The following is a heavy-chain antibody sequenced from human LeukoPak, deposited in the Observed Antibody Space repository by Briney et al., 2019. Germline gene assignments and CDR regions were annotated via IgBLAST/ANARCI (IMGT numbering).Heavy chain of an antibody. CDR1: GFTFSSYA. V-gene: IGHV3-23*01. CDR2: ISGSGGST. J-gene: IGHJ4*02. Sequence: GGSLRLSCAASGFTFSSYAMSWVRQAPGKGLEWVSAISGSGGSTYYADSVKGRFTISRDNSKNTLYLQVNSLRAEDTAVYYCAKDLYYGSGSYTYFDYWGQGTLVTVSS. CDR3: AKDLYYGSGSYTYFDY. D-gene: IGHD3-10*01.